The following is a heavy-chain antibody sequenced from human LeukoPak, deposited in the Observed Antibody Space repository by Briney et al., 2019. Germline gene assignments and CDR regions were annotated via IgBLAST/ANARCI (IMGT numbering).Heavy chain of an antibody. D-gene: IGHD2-2*01. V-gene: IGHV3-30*18. Sequence: PGGSLRLSCAASGFSFSSYAMHWVRQAPGKGLEWVALITFDGSNKYYADSVKGRFTISRDNSKNTLYLQMNSLRAEDTAVYCCAKDAKYRSSPSSSYGMDVWGQGTTVTVSS. CDR2: ITFDGSNK. J-gene: IGHJ6*02. CDR3: AKDAKYRSSPSSSYGMDV. CDR1: GFSFSSYA.